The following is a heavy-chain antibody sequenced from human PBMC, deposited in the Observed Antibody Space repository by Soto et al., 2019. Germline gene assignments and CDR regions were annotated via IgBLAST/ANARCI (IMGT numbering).Heavy chain of an antibody. CDR2: ITPYTGNT. CDR3: VMVDNYVTPTPQDV. Sequence: QVQLVQSGDEVKKPGASVKVSCKASGYIFVNYGIAWVRQAPGQGLEWVGWITPYTGNTHSATKVQGRLTMTTDTSTSTAYMDLGSLTSDDTAVYYCVMVDNYVTPTPQDVWGQGTTGTVS. V-gene: IGHV1-18*01. D-gene: IGHD3-16*01. J-gene: IGHJ6*02. CDR1: GYIFVNYG.